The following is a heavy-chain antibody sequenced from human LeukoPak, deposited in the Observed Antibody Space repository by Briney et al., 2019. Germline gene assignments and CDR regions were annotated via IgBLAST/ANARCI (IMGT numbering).Heavy chain of an antibody. V-gene: IGHV4-59*01. Sequence: SETLSLTCAVYGGSLSGYYWSWIRQPPGKGLEWIGYIYYSGSTNYNPSLKSRVTISVDTSKNQFSLKLSSVTAADTAVYYCARVSGWFPDYWGQGTLVTVSS. CDR3: ARVSGWFPDY. CDR1: GGSLSGYY. D-gene: IGHD3-10*01. CDR2: IYYSGST. J-gene: IGHJ4*02.